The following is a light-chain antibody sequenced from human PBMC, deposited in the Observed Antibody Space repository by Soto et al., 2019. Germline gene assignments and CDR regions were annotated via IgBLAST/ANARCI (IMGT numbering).Light chain of an antibody. CDR1: QSFSSN. CDR2: GTS. Sequence: ELVMTQSPATLSVSPGERATLSCRASQSFSSNVAWYQQKPGHAPRLLIYGTSTRVTGIPARFSGSGSGTEFTLTISSLQPEDFAVYYCQQYGSSQLTFGGGTKVDIK. J-gene: IGKJ4*01. V-gene: IGKV3-15*01. CDR3: QQYGSSQLT.